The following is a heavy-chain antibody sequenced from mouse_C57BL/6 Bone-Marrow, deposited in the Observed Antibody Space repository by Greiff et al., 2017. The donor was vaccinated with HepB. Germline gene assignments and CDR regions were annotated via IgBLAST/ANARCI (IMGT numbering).Heavy chain of an antibody. CDR1: GYAFSSSW. CDR3: AVYGSYDY. D-gene: IGHD2-1*01. CDR2: IYPGDGDT. J-gene: IGHJ2*01. Sequence: QVQLQQSGPELVKPGASVKISCKASGYAFSSSWMNWVKQRPGKGLEWIGRIYPGDGDTNYNGKFKGKATLTADKSSSTAYMQRSSLTSEDSAVYFCAVYGSYDYWGQGTTLTGSS. V-gene: IGHV1-82*01.